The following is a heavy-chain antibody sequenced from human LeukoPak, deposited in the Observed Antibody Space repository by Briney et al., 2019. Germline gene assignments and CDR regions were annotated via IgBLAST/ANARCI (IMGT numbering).Heavy chain of an antibody. J-gene: IGHJ3*02. Sequence: SETLSLTCTVSGGSISSSSYYWGWIRQPPGKGLEWIGGIYYSGGTYYYPSLKSRVTISVDTSKNQFSLKLTSVTAADTAVYYCARHSLPYCSGGTCYGDNDAFDIWGQGTMVTISS. CDR2: IYYSGGT. V-gene: IGHV4-39*01. CDR1: GGSISSSSYY. D-gene: IGHD2-15*01. CDR3: ARHSLPYCSGGTCYGDNDAFDI.